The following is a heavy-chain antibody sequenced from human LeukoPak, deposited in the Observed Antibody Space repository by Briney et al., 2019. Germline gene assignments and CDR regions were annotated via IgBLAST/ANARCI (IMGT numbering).Heavy chain of an antibody. CDR1: GFTFSSYS. Sequence: GGSLRLSCAASGFTFSSYSMNWVRQAPGKGLEWVSSISSSSSYIYYADSVKGRFTISRDNAKNSLYLQMNSLRAEDTAVYYCARAGLKPRGDCSGGSCYSQYCYYYYMDVWGKGTTVTVSS. CDR3: ARAGLKPRGDCSGGSCYSQYCYYYYMDV. CDR2: ISSSSSYI. V-gene: IGHV3-21*01. D-gene: IGHD2-15*01. J-gene: IGHJ6*03.